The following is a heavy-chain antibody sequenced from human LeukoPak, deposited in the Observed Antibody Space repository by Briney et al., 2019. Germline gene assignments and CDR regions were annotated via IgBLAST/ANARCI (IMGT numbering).Heavy chain of an antibody. Sequence: SETLSLTCAVYGGSFSGYYWSWIRQPPGKGLEWIGEINHSGSTNYNPSLKSRVTISQDMSKNQFSLKLSSVTAADTAVYYCARTTMVRGTYYMDVWGKGTTVTISS. CDR2: INHSGST. CDR3: ARTTMVRGTYYMDV. CDR1: GGSFSGYY. D-gene: IGHD3-10*01. V-gene: IGHV4-34*01. J-gene: IGHJ6*03.